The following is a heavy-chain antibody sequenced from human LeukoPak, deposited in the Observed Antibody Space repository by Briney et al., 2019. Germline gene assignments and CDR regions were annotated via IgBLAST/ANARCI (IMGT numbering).Heavy chain of an antibody. Sequence: ASVKLSCKASGYIFTSYYMHWVRQAPGQGLEWMGIINPSGGSTSYAQKFQGRVTMTRDTSTSTVYMELSSLRSEDTAVYYCARDPPTTPKPSAAAPDYWGQGTLVTVSS. D-gene: IGHD6-13*01. CDR3: ARDPPTTPKPSAAAPDY. CDR2: INPSGGST. CDR1: GYIFTSYY. V-gene: IGHV1-46*01. J-gene: IGHJ4*02.